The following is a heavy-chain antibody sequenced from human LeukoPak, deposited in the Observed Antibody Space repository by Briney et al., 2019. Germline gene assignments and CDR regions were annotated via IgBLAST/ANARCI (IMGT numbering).Heavy chain of an antibody. Sequence: ASVKVSCKASGYTFTTYGIGWVRQAPGQGLEWMGWISAYDGNTDYAQKFQGRVTMTTDTSTSTAYMELRSLRSDDTAVYYCARDLPLQTIVVVPGDYGMDVWGQGTTVTVSS. CDR1: GYTFTTYG. J-gene: IGHJ6*02. D-gene: IGHD2-2*01. CDR3: ARDLPLQTIVVVPGDYGMDV. CDR2: ISAYDGNT. V-gene: IGHV1-18*01.